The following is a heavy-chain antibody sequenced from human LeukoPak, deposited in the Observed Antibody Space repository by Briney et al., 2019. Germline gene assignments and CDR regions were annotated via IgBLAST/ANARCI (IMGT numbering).Heavy chain of an antibody. D-gene: IGHD6-13*01. V-gene: IGHV3-21*01. CDR3: ARVLAAAGTVDY. CDR1: GFTFSSYS. J-gene: IGHJ4*02. CDR2: ISSSNIYI. Sequence: GGSLRLSCAASGFTFSSYSMNWVRQAPGKGLEWVSSISSSNIYIYYTDSLKGRFTISRDNAKNSLYLQTNSLRAEDTAVYYCARVLAAAGTVDYWGQGTLVTVSS.